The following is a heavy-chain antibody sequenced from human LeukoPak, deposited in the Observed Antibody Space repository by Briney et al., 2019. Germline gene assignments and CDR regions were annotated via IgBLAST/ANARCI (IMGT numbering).Heavy chain of an antibody. Sequence: PGGSLRLSCAVSGFTFGSYAMSWVRQAPGKGLERVAGISGSGGSTYYADSVKGRFTISRDNSKNTLYLQMNSLRAEDTAVYCCAIRAVITPYFDYWGQGTLVTVSS. V-gene: IGHV3-23*01. CDR1: GFTFGSYA. J-gene: IGHJ4*02. D-gene: IGHD1-26*01. CDR2: ISGSGGST. CDR3: AIRAVITPYFDY.